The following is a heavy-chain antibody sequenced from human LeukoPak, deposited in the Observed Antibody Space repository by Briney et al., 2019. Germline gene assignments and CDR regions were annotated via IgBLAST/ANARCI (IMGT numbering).Heavy chain of an antibody. CDR1: GFIFSDYA. J-gene: IGHJ4*02. D-gene: IGHD2-8*02. CDR3: AKGYVVYRRFDC. V-gene: IGHV3-23*01. CDR2: ISGGSDTI. Sequence: GGSVTHPCAASGFIFSDYALSWVRQAPGKGLEWVSAISGGSDTIYYADSVKGRFTISRDNSKNTLYLQMNSLRAEDTAVYYCAKGYVVYRRFDCWGQGRLLTVSS.